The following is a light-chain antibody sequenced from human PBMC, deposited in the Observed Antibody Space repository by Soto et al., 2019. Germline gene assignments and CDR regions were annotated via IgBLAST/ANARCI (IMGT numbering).Light chain of an antibody. CDR1: SSDVGGYNW. CDR3: SSYTSSSTPV. J-gene: IGLJ3*02. V-gene: IGLV2-14*01. Sequence: QSALTQPASVSGSPGQSITISCTGTSSDVGGYNWLSWYQQHPGKAPKLIIYEVSNRPSGVSNRFSGSKSGNTASLTISGLQIEDEADYYCSSYTSSSTPVFGGGTKVTVL. CDR2: EVS.